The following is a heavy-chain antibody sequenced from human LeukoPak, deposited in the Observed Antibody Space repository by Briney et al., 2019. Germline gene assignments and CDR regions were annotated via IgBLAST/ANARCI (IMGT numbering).Heavy chain of an antibody. CDR2: MNPNSDNT. D-gene: IGHD5-18*01. CDR1: GYTFTSYD. Sequence: ASVKVSCKASGYTFTSYDINWVRQAPGQGLEWMGRMNPNSDNTGYAQKFQGRVTMTRNPSISTAYMELSSLRSEDTAVCYCARNVRDTGTFDYWGQGTLVTVSS. V-gene: IGHV1-8*01. J-gene: IGHJ4*02. CDR3: ARNVRDTGTFDY.